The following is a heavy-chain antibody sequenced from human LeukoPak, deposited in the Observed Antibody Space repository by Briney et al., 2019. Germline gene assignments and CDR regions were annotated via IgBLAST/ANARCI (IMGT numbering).Heavy chain of an antibody. CDR2: IYTSGST. V-gene: IGHV4-4*07. J-gene: IGHJ3*02. CDR3: ARVRVAAASSAFDI. Sequence: SETLSLTCTVSGGSISSYYWSWIRQPAGKGLEWIGRIYTSGSTNYNPSLKSRVTMSVDTSKNQFSLKLSSVTAADTAVYYCARVRVAAASSAFDIWGQGTMVTVSS. D-gene: IGHD6-13*01. CDR1: GGSISSYY.